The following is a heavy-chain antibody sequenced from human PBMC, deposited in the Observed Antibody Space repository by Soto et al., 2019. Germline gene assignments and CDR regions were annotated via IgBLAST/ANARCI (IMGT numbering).Heavy chain of an antibody. CDR3: AKDAGAEKVAIDI. CDR1: GFTFDDYA. V-gene: IGHV3-9*01. CDR2: ISWNSGSI. J-gene: IGHJ3*02. Sequence: EVQLVESGGGLVQPGRYLRLSCAASGFTFDDYAMHWVRQAPGKGLEWVSGISWNSGSIGYADSVKGRFTISRDNANNSLYLQMNSLRAEDTALYYCAKDAGAEKVAIDICGQGTMVTVSS. D-gene: IGHD3-10*01.